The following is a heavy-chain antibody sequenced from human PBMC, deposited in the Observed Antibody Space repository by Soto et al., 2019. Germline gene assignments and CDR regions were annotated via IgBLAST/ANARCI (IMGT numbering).Heavy chain of an antibody. V-gene: IGHV4-39*01. D-gene: IGHD2-15*01. CDR2: IYYSGST. CDR1: GGSISSGSYF. J-gene: IGHJ5*02. CDR3: ARHRSDFWFDP. Sequence: QLQLQESGPGLVKPSETLSLTCTVSGGSISSGSYFWGWIRQPPGKGLEWIGSIYYSGSTYYNPSLKCRVTVSVDTSKNQFSLKLNSVTAADTAVYYCARHRSDFWFDPWGQGTLVTVSS.